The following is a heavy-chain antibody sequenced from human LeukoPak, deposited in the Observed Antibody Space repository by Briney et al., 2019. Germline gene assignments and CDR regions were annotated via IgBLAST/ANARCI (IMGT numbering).Heavy chain of an antibody. J-gene: IGHJ4*02. D-gene: IGHD1-7*01. CDR2: INSDGRST. CDR3: ARVTSVTGTIFDS. CDR1: GFTFSSCW. V-gene: IGHV3-74*01. Sequence: GGALRLSCAASGFTFSSCWMHWVRQAPGKGLVWVARINSDGRSTSYADSVKGRFTISRDNAKNTLYLQMSSLRAEDTAVYYCARVTSVTGTIFDSWGQGTLVTVSS.